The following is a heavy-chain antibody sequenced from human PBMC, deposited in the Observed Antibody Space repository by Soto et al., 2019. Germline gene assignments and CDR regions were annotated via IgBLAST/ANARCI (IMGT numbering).Heavy chain of an antibody. CDR1: GGSISNYY. CDR3: ARHAPGYFDY. J-gene: IGHJ4*02. CDR2: IYRSGNT. Sequence: SETLSLTCTVTGGSISNYYWSWIRQPPGKRLEWIGYIYRSGNTDYNPSLQSRVTMSVDTSKNQFSLKLSSVTAADTAIYYCARHAPGYFDYWGQGTLVT. V-gene: IGHV4-59*08.